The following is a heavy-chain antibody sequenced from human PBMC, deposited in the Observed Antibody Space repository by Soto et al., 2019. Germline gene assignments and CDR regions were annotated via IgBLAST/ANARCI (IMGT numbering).Heavy chain of an antibody. V-gene: IGHV1-18*01. J-gene: IGHJ4*02. CDR3: ASSGYCSSTSCYRPYDY. D-gene: IGHD2-2*01. CDR1: GYTFTSYG. CDR2: ISAYNGNT. Sequence: QVQLVQSGAEVKKPGASVKVSCKASGYTFTSYGISWVRQAPGQGLEWMGWISAYNGNTTYAQKLQGRVTMTTDTSTSTAYMELRSLRSDDTAVYYCASSGYCSSTSCYRPYDYWGQGTLVTVSS.